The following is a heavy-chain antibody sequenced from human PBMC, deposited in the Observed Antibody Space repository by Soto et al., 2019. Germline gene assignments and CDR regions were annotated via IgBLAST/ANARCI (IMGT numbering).Heavy chain of an antibody. CDR1: GGSFSGYY. D-gene: IGHD6-6*01. Sequence: SETLSLTCAVYGGSFSGYYWSWIRQPPGKGLEWIGEINHSGSTNYNPSLKSRVTISVDTSKNQFSLKLSSVTAADTAVYYCARGQSIAARPIFPDYYYYMDVWGKGTTVTVSS. V-gene: IGHV4-34*01. J-gene: IGHJ6*03. CDR2: INHSGST. CDR3: ARGQSIAARPIFPDYYYYMDV.